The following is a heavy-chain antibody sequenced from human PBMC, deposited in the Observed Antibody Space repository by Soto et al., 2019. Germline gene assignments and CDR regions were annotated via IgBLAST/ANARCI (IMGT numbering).Heavy chain of an antibody. D-gene: IGHD3-10*01. V-gene: IGHV3-9*01. CDR2: ISWNSGSI. CDR3: AKDTLYYGYH. CDR1: GFTFDDYA. Sequence: PRLSCAASGFTFDDYAMHWVRQAPGKGLEWVSGISWNSGSIGYADSVKGRFTISRDNAKNSLYLQMNSLRAEDTALYYCAKDTLYYGYHWGQGTLVTVSS. J-gene: IGHJ5*02.